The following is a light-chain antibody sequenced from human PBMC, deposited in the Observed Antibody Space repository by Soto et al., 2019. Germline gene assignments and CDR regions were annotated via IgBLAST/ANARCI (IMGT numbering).Light chain of an antibody. J-gene: IGKJ2*01. CDR3: QQSGSSPYT. Sequence: EIVLTQSPGTLSLSPGERATLSCRASQSVSSSYLAWYQQKPGQAPRLLIYGASSRATGIPDRFSGSGSGTDFTLTISRLEPEDFAVYSCQQSGSSPYTFGQGTKLGIK. CDR1: QSVSSSY. CDR2: GAS. V-gene: IGKV3-20*01.